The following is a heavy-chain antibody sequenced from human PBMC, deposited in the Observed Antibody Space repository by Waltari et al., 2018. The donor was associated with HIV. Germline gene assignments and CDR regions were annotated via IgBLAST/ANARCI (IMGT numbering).Heavy chain of an antibody. CDR2: IYWNDDR. D-gene: IGHD3-10*01. CDR3: ARDYGSGNYRGFDY. CDR1: GFSLTTSGLG. Sequence: QITLKESGPTLVKPTQTLTLTCNFSGFSLTTSGLGVAWIRQPPGKALEWLALIYWNDDRRYSPSLKTKLTITKDISKNQVVLTMANMDPVDTATYFCARDYGSGNYRGFDYWGQGILVTVSS. J-gene: IGHJ4*02. V-gene: IGHV2-5*01.